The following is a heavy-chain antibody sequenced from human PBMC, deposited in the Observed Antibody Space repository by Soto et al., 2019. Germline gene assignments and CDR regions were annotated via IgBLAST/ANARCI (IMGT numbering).Heavy chain of an antibody. V-gene: IGHV1-69*01. D-gene: IGHD1-26*01. J-gene: IGHJ5*02. CDR1: GGTLRNFA. Sequence: QVRLVQSGAERKKPGSSVKVSCKASGGTLRNFAVNWVRQAPGQGPEWMGEFMPMFGPPTYAQKFQGRVTLTPDESTNTAYMEMTHLRPEDTAIYYCARDSGAMSWFDPWGQGTLVSVSS. CDR2: FMPMFGPP. CDR3: ARDSGAMSWFDP.